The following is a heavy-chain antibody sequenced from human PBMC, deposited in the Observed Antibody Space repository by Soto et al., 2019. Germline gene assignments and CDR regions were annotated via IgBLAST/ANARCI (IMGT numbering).Heavy chain of an antibody. D-gene: IGHD3-10*01. CDR1: DGSFSDFY. CDR3: ATNAHRGHYFDY. Sequence: VQLQQWGAGLLKPSETLSLTCAVHDGSFSDFYWSWIRQPPGEGLEWIGEINNGGTTNYNPSLKSRVPISVDTSKTQFALGLSSVTAADTAVYYCATNAHRGHYFDYWDQGSVVTVSS. J-gene: IGHJ4*02. V-gene: IGHV4-34*01. CDR2: INNGGTT.